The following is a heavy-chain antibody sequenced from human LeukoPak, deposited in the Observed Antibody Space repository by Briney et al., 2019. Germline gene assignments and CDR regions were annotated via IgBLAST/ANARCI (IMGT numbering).Heavy chain of an antibody. Sequence: PGGSLRLPCAASGFTFSSYGMNWVRQAPGKGLEWVSYISSSSGTIYYADSVKGRFTISRDNAKNSLYLQMNSLRAEDTAVYYCARSYGSGSYYNVLGYWGQGTLVTVSS. CDR1: GFTFSSYG. D-gene: IGHD3-10*01. CDR2: ISSSSGTI. CDR3: ARSYGSGSYYNVLGY. V-gene: IGHV3-48*01. J-gene: IGHJ4*02.